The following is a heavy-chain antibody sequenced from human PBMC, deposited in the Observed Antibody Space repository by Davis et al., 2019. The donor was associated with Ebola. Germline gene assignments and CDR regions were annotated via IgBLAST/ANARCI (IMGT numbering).Heavy chain of an antibody. CDR3: ARLNPTVTTFGFDY. V-gene: IGHV4-34*01. CDR1: GGSFSGYY. CDR2: INHSGST. J-gene: IGHJ4*02. D-gene: IGHD4-11*01. Sequence: MPSETLSLTCAVYGGSFSGYYWSWIRQPPGKGLEWIGEINHSGSTNYNPSLKSRVTISVDTSKNQFSLKLSSVTAADTAVYYCARLNPTVTTFGFDYWGQGTLVTVSS.